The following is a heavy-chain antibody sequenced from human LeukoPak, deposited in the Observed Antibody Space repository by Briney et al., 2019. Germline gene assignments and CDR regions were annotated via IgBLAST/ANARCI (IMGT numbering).Heavy chain of an antibody. Sequence: SETLSLTCTVSGGSISSYYWSWIRQPPGKGLEWIGYIYYSGSTNYNPSLESRVTISVDTSKNQFSLKLSSVTAADTAVYYCARQAYHYDSSGYYQPFDYWGQGTLVTVSS. D-gene: IGHD3-22*01. CDR3: ARQAYHYDSSGYYQPFDY. V-gene: IGHV4-59*08. J-gene: IGHJ4*02. CDR1: GGSISSYY. CDR2: IYYSGST.